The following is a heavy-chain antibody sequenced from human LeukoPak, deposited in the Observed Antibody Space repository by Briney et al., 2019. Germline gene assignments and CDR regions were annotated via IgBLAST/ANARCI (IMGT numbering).Heavy chain of an antibody. CDR2: IWYDGSDK. D-gene: IGHD2-15*01. Sequence: PGGSLRLSCAASGFTFNTYAMPWVRQAPGKGLEWVAIIWYDGSDKYYGDSVRGRFTISRDNSKNTLYLQMNSLRAADTAVYYCGRVGCTGGNCKPYAYYATDIWGQGTTVTVSS. J-gene: IGHJ6*02. V-gene: IGHV3-33*01. CDR3: GRVGCTGGNCKPYAYYATDI. CDR1: GFTFNTYA.